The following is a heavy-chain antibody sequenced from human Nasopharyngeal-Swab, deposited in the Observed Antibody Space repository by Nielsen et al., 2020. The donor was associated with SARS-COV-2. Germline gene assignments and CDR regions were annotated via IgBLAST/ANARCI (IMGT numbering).Heavy chain of an antibody. CDR2: LSCNSGSI. CDR3: ARCLWFGESYYYMDV. Sequence: SLKLSCAASGFPFDDYAMHWVRQAPGKGLECVSGLSCNSGSIGYVDSVKGRFTISRDNAKNSLYLQMNSLRAEDTAVYYCARCLWFGESYYYMDVWGKGTTVTVSS. J-gene: IGHJ6*03. D-gene: IGHD3-10*01. V-gene: IGHV3-9*01. CDR1: GFPFDDYA.